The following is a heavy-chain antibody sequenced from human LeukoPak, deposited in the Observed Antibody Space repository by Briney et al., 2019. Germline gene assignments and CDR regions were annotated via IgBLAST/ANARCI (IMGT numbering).Heavy chain of an antibody. J-gene: IGHJ4*02. Sequence: SQTLSLTCTVSAGSIFSDGTYWSWIRQPAGKGLEWIGHIHSSGSANYNPSLNSRVTISVDTSQSQFSLKLTSVTAADTAVYYCARLTSVRGVTYFDYWGQGTLVTVSS. V-gene: IGHV4-61*09. CDR2: IHSSGSA. CDR1: AGSIFSDGTY. CDR3: ARLTSVRGVTYFDY. D-gene: IGHD3-10*01.